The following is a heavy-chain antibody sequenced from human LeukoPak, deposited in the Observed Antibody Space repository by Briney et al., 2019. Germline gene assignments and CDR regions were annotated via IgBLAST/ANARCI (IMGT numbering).Heavy chain of an antibody. J-gene: IGHJ4*02. Sequence: SKTLSLTCTVSGYSISSGYYWGWIRQPPGKGLEWIGSIYHSGSTYYNPSLKSRVTISVDTSKNQFSLKLSSVTAADTAVYYCELRDSSGFDYWGQGTLVTVSS. D-gene: IGHD3-22*01. CDR1: GYSISSGYY. CDR3: ELRDSSGFDY. CDR2: IYHSGST. V-gene: IGHV4-38-2*02.